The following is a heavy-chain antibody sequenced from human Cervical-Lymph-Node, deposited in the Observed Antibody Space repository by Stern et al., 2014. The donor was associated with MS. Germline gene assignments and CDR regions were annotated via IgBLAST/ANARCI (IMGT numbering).Heavy chain of an antibody. V-gene: IGHV3-74*02. CDR2: INRDGSDT. Sequence: EMQLVESGGGLVQPGGSLRLYCAASGFNFSSYWMHWVRQFPEKGLFWVSQINRDGSDTSYADSVKGRFSISRDNIRNMLYLRMTSLRAEDTAVYYCARGVGDYWGQGARVTVSS. J-gene: IGHJ4*02. D-gene: IGHD3-16*01. CDR1: GFNFSSYW. CDR3: ARGVGDY.